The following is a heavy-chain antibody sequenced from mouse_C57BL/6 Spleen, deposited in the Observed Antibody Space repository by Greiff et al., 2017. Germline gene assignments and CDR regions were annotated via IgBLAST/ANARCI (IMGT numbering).Heavy chain of an antibody. V-gene: IGHV1-50*01. J-gene: IGHJ2*01. D-gene: IGHD2-2*01. CDR2: IDPSDSYT. CDR3: ARKGMVPYYFDY. CDR1: GYTFTSYW. Sequence: VQLQQPGAELVKPGASVKLSCKASGYTFTSYWMQWVKQRPGQGLEWIGEIDPSDSYTNYNQKFKGKATLTVDTSSSTAYMQLSSLTSEDSAVYYCARKGMVPYYFDYWGQGTTLTVSS.